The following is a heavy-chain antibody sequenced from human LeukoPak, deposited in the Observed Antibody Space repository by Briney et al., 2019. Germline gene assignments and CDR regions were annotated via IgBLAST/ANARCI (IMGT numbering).Heavy chain of an antibody. CDR1: GYSFTNYW. CDR2: FYSGDSDT. D-gene: IGHD2-15*01. Sequence: GESLQISCEGSGYSFTNYWIGWVRQMPGKGLGWVGSFYSGDSDTRYSPSFRGLVTISVDKSISTAYLQWNTLQASDTAVYYCVRSRGYCTDGSCFDFDYWGQGTLVTVSS. J-gene: IGHJ4*02. V-gene: IGHV5-51*01. CDR3: VRSRGYCTDGSCFDFDY.